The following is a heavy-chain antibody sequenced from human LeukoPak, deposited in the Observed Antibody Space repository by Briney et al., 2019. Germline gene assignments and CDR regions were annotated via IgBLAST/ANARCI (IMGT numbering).Heavy chain of an antibody. Sequence: GGSLRLSCAASGFTFSSYEMNWVRQAPGKGLEWGSYISSSGSTIYYADSVKGRFTISRDNAKNSLYLQMNSLRAEDTAVYYCARGAGYCSGGSCYSSYYYYYMDVWGKGTTVTVSS. D-gene: IGHD2-15*01. CDR3: ARGAGYCSGGSCYSSYYYYYMDV. CDR1: GFTFSSYE. J-gene: IGHJ6*03. V-gene: IGHV3-48*03. CDR2: ISSSGSTI.